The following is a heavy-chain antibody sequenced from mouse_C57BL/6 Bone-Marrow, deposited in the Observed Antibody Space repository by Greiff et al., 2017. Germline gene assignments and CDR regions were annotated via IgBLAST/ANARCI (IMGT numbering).Heavy chain of an antibody. J-gene: IGHJ2*01. CDR1: GFNIKDDY. D-gene: IGHD1-1*01. CDR3: TSYYGGG. V-gene: IGHV14-4*01. CDR2: IDPENGAT. Sequence: EVKLQESGAELVRPGASVKLSCTASGFNIKDDYMHWVKQRPEQGLEWIGWIDPENGATEYASKFQGKATITADTSSNTAYLQLSSLTSEDTAVYYCTSYYGGGWGQGTTLTVSS.